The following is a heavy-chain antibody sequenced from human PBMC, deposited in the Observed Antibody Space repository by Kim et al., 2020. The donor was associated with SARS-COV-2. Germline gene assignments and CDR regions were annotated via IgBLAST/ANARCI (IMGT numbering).Heavy chain of an antibody. D-gene: IGHD3-3*01. CDR2: ISSSSRTI. CDR1: GFTFSSYS. CDR3: SCDGGVDYECWSNEYYY. J-gene: IGHJ6*01. Sequence: GGSLRLSCAASGFTFSSYSMNWVRQAPGKGLEWVSYISSSSRTIYSADAAKGRVTFSRDSAKNSLILQINIHRLEATDAYYCSCDGGVDYECWSNEYYY. V-gene: IGHV3-48*04.